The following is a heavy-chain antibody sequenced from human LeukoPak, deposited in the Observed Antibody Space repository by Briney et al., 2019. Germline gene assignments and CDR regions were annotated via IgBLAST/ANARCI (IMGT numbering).Heavy chain of an antibody. Sequence: ASVKVSCKASGYTFTGYYMHWVRQAPGQGLEWVGWINPNSGGTNYAQKFQGRVTMTRDTSISTAYMELSRLRSDDTAVYYCARSTYSSSSARLWSSSWHYFDYWGQGTLVTVSS. J-gene: IGHJ4*02. CDR2: INPNSGGT. CDR3: ARSTYSSSSARLWSSSWHYFDY. V-gene: IGHV1-2*02. D-gene: IGHD6-6*01. CDR1: GYTFTGYY.